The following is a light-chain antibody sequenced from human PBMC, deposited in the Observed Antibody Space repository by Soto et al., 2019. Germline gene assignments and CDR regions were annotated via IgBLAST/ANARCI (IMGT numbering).Light chain of an antibody. CDR3: RQRQSWPRT. Sequence: DIQMTQSPSTLSASVGDRVTITCRASQTISIWLAWYQQKPGKAPKLLIYKASSLETGVPARFSASGSGTDFTLTISDVQPEDFALYYCRQRQSWPRTFGQGTKVDIK. V-gene: IGKV1-5*03. J-gene: IGKJ1*01. CDR2: KAS. CDR1: QTISIW.